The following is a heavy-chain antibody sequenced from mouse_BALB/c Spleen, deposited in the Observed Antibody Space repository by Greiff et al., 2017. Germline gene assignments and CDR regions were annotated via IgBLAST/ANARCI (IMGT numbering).Heavy chain of an antibody. J-gene: IGHJ4*01. V-gene: IGHV5-9-4*01. CDR1: GFTFSSYA. Sequence: EVQGVESGGGLVKPGGSLKLSCAASGFTFSSYAMSWVRQSPEKRLEWVAEISSGGSYTYYPDTVTGRFTISRDNAKNTLYLEMSSLRSEDTAMYYCARRGGNHAMDYWGQGTSVTVSS. D-gene: IGHD2-1*01. CDR2: ISSGGSYT. CDR3: ARRGGNHAMDY.